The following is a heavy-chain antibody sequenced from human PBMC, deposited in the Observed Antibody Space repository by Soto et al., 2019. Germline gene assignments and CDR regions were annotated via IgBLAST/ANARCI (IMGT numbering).Heavy chain of an antibody. V-gene: IGHV4-59*01. D-gene: IGHD2-2*01. CDR3: AREGCSSTSRYPPYYYYGMDV. Sequence: SETLSLTCTVSGGSISSYYWSWIRQPPGKGLEWIGYIYYSGSTNYNPSLKSRVTISVDTSKNQFSLKLSSVTAADTAVYYCAREGCSSTSRYPPYYYYGMDVWGRGTTVTVSS. CDR1: GGSISSYY. CDR2: IYYSGST. J-gene: IGHJ6*02.